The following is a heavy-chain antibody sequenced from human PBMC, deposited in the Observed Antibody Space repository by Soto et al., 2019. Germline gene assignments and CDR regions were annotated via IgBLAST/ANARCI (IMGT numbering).Heavy chain of an antibody. Sequence: ASVKVSCKASGYTFTDYYVHWVRQAPGQGLEWMGWINPNSGGTKTAQKFQGRVTGTRDTSISTAYMDLSRLRSDDTAVYYCARDVTRTQSCTNGVCYYHYYDMDVWGQGTMVTVSS. V-gene: IGHV1-2*02. CDR1: GYTFTDYY. CDR2: INPNSGGT. J-gene: IGHJ6*02. CDR3: ARDVTRTQSCTNGVCYYHYYDMDV. D-gene: IGHD2-8*01.